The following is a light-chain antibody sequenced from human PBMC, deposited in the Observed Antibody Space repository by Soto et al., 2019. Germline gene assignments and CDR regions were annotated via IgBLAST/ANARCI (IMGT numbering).Light chain of an antibody. Sequence: EIRGTQSPPRRSVSVVDIFTIKNLASQTISSWLAWYQQKPGKAPMLLIYTASRLQSGVPSRFSGTGSGTHFTLTISSRQPEDFATHYCKQRYTTPRKCGQGTSVDIK. J-gene: IGKJ1*01. V-gene: IGKV1-39*01. CDR1: QTISSW. CDR3: KQRYTTPRK. CDR2: TAS.